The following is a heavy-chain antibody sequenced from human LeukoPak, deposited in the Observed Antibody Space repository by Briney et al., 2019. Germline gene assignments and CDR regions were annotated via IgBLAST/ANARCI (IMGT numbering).Heavy chain of an antibody. CDR2: IYYSGTT. D-gene: IGHD3-22*01. V-gene: IGHV4-59*11. CDR1: GGFTTTHY. CDR3: ARNFNQYDNGGYYVWFDP. J-gene: IGHJ5*02. Sequence: PSETLSLTCTVSGGFTTTHYWSWIRQPPGKGLEWIGFIYYSGTTNYNPSLRSRVTISVDTSKNQFSLSPTSVSAADTAVYYCARNFNQYDNGGYYVWFDPWGQGTLVTVSS.